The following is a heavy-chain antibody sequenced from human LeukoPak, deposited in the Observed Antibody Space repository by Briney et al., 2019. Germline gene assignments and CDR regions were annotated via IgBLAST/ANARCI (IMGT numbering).Heavy chain of an antibody. D-gene: IGHD3-22*01. J-gene: IGHJ6*02. V-gene: IGHV3-23*01. CDR1: GFTFSSYA. CDR2: ISGSGGST. Sequence: PGGSLRLSCAASGFTFSSYAMSWVRQAPGKGLEWVSAISGSGGSTYYADSVKGRFTISRDNSKNTLYLQMNSLRAEDTAVYYCARDGDYYDSSGYSSYYYGMDVWGQGTTVTVSS. CDR3: ARDGDYYDSSGYSSYYYGMDV.